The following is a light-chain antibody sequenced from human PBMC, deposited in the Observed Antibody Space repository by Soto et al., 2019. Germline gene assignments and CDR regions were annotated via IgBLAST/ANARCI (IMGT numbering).Light chain of an antibody. J-gene: IGLJ1*01. V-gene: IGLV1-51*01. CDR3: GTWDSSLSAYV. Sequence: QSVLTQPPSVSAAPGQKVTISCSGSSSNIGINYLSWYQQLPGTAPKLLIYDNNKRPSGIPDRFSGSKSGTSATLGITGLQTGDEADYYCGTWDSSLSAYVFGPGTKLTVL. CDR1: SSNIGINY. CDR2: DNN.